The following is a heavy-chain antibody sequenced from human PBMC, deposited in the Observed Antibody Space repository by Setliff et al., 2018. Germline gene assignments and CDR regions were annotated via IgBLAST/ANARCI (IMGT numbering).Heavy chain of an antibody. J-gene: IGHJ4*02. CDR1: GDSITSGSDY. V-gene: IGHV4-61*10. Sequence: SETLSLTCTVSGDSITSGSDYWNWIRQPAGKGLEWIGFIFYSGYTHYNPSLKSRVTMSVDVSRDQFSLELSSVTAADTAVYFCARGSGRGYSYGLFDYWGQGSLVTVSS. CDR3: ARGSGRGYSYGLFDY. D-gene: IGHD5-18*01. CDR2: IFYSGYT.